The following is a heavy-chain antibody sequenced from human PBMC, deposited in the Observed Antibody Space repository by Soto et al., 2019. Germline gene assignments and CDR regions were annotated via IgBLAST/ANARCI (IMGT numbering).Heavy chain of an antibody. J-gene: IGHJ5*02. CDR3: AKTYSSSWYGFDP. Sequence: ASVKVSCKASGYTFTSYDINWVRQATGQGLEWMGWMNPNSGNTGYAQKFQGRVTMTRNTSISTAYMELSSLRSEDTAVYYCAKTYSSSWYGFDPWGQGTLVTVSS. D-gene: IGHD6-13*01. CDR1: GYTFTSYD. CDR2: MNPNSGNT. V-gene: IGHV1-8*01.